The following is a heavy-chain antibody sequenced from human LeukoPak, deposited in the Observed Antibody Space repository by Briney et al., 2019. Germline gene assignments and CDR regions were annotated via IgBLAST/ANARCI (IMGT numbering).Heavy chain of an antibody. J-gene: IGHJ4*02. V-gene: IGHV3-53*01. CDR2: IYSGGST. CDR3: ARAVVVPAPPDY. Sequence: GGSPRLSCAASGFTVSSNYMSWVRQAPGKGLEWVSVIYSGGSTYYADSVKGRFTISRDNSKNTLYLQMNSLRAEDTVVYYCARAVVVPAPPDYWGQGALVTVSS. D-gene: IGHD2-2*01. CDR1: GFTVSSNY.